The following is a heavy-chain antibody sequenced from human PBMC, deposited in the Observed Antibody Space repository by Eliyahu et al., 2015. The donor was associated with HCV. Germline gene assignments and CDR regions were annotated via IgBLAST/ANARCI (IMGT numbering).Heavy chain of an antibody. CDR1: GGSFSGYY. J-gene: IGHJ4*02. V-gene: IGHV4-34*01. D-gene: IGHD6-19*01. Sequence: QVQLQQWGAGLLKPSETLSLTCAVYGGSFSGYYWTWIRQPPGKGLEWIGEINHSGSTTYNPSLKSRVTISVDTSKNQFSLKLSSVTAADTAVYYCARGLDTSGPKVGYWGQGTLVTVSS. CDR2: INHSGST. CDR3: ARGLDTSGPKVGY.